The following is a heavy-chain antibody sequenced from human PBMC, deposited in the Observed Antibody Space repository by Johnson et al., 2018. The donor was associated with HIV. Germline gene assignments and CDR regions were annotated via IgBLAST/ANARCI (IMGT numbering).Heavy chain of an antibody. CDR3: ARQFRSVGALGDS. D-gene: IGHD1-26*01. J-gene: IGHJ5*01. CDR1: GFTFSSYA. V-gene: IGHV3-30-3*01. Sequence: VQLVESGGGVVQPGRSLRLSCAASGFTFSSYAMHWVRQAPGKGLEWVAVIYSGGSTYYAESVKGRFTISRDDPKNTVYLQMNSLRAEDTAVYYCARQFRSVGALGDS. CDR2: IYSGGST.